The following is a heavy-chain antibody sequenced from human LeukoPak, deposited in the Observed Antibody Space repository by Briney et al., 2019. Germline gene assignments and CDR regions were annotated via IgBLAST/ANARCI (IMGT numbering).Heavy chain of an antibody. CDR1: GFTFSNSA. V-gene: IGHV3-23*01. D-gene: IGHD2/OR15-2a*01. Sequence: GGPLRLSCAPPGFTFSNSAMTWVRHPPGKGLEWVADTGGRGVITSYADSVRGRFIISRDNSNNMLYLQINTPRDDDTAVYFCAKNLHSVIILSTLSDRFDPWGQGSLVTVSS. CDR3: AKNLHSVIILSTLSDRFDP. CDR2: TGGRGVIT. J-gene: IGHJ5*02.